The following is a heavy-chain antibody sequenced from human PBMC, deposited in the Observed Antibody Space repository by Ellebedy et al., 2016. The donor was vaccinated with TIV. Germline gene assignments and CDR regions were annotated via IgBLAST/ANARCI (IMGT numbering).Heavy chain of an antibody. V-gene: IGHV3-33*01. CDR1: GSTFSKYG. D-gene: IGHD5-12*01. CDR3: ARDRGYDTFDY. Sequence: GESLKISCAASGSTFSKYGMHWVRQAPGKGLEWVADIWYDGSNIYYADSVKGRFTISRDNAKNSLYLQMSSLRAEDTAVYYCARDRGYDTFDYWGQGILVTVSS. CDR2: IWYDGSNI. J-gene: IGHJ4*02.